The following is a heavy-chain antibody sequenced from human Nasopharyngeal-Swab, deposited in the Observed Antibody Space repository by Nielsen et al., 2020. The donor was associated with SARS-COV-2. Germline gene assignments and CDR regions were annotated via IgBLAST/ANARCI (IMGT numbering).Heavy chain of an antibody. CDR3: ARGISISYSSSFSAFDI. CDR2: IWYDGSNK. V-gene: IGHV3-33*01. Sequence: GGSLRLSCAASGFTFSSYGMHWVRQAPGKGLEWVAVIWYDGSNKYYADSVKGRFTISRDNAKNSLYLQMNSLRAEDTAVYYCARGISISYSSSFSAFDIWGQGTMVTVSS. CDR1: GFTFSSYG. J-gene: IGHJ3*02. D-gene: IGHD6-13*01.